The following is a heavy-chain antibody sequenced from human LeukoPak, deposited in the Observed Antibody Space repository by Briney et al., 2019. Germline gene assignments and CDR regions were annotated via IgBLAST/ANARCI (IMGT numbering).Heavy chain of an antibody. CDR1: GYTFTSNG. V-gene: IGHV1-18*01. J-gene: IGHJ4*02. CDR2: VSAYNGDT. CDR3: ARDRLTAMVRGSFDY. Sequence: ASVKVSSKASGYTFTSNGISWVRQAPGQGLEWMGGVSAYNGDTNYAQKFQGRVTMTTDTSTSTAYMELRSLRPDDTAVYYCARDRLTAMVRGSFDYWGQGTLVIVSS. D-gene: IGHD5-18*01.